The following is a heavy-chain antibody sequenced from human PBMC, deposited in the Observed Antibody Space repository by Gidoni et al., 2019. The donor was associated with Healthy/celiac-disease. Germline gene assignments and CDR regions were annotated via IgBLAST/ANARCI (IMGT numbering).Heavy chain of an antibody. CDR2: ISYDGSNK. V-gene: IGHV3-30*01. D-gene: IGHD1-1*01. CDR1: GFTFSSYA. Sequence: QVQLVESGGGVVQPGRSLRLSCAASGFTFSSYAMHWARQAPGKGLEWVAVISYDGSNKYYAGSVKGRFTISRDNSKNTLYLQMNSLRAEDTAVYYCARDTSRSNWKWIGQGGHDAFDIWGQGTMVTVSS. J-gene: IGHJ3*02. CDR3: ARDTSRSNWKWIGQGGHDAFDI.